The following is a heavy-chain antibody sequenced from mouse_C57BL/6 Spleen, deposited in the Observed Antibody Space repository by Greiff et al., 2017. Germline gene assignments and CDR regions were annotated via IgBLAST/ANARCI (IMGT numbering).Heavy chain of an antibody. CDR1: GYTFTSYW. V-gene: IGHV1-69*01. J-gene: IGHJ3*01. CDR2: IDPSDSYT. CDR3: ARNYDLKSPFAY. Sequence: QVQLQQPGAELVMPGASVKLSCKASGYTFTSYWMHWVKQRPGQGLEWIGEIDPSDSYTNYNQKFKGKSTLTVDKSSSTAYMQLSRLTSEDSAVXYCARNYDLKSPFAYWGQGTLVTGSA. D-gene: IGHD2-4*01.